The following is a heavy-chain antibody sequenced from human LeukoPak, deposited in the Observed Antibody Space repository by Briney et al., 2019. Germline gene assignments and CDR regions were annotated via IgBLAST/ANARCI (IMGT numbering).Heavy chain of an antibody. J-gene: IGHJ4*02. CDR1: GFTFIGYL. D-gene: IGHD3-22*01. CDR2: INTDGSST. CDR3: ARQSYYYDSSGYYHDY. V-gene: IGHV3-74*01. Sequence: GGALRLSFAASGFTFIGYLMHGVPQVPGKGRLGVSRINTDGSSTTYAHTVKGRFTISRDNTKKTLNLQVNSLSAEATAVYYCARQSYYYDSSGYYHDYWGQGTLVTVSS.